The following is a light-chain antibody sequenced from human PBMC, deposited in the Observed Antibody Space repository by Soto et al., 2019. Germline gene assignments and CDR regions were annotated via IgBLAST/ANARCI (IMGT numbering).Light chain of an antibody. J-gene: IGLJ3*02. Sequence: QAVVTQSSSASASLGSSVKLTCTLSSGHSSYIIAWHQQQPGKAPRYLMKLEGSGSYNKGSGVPDRFSGSSSGADRYLTISNLQFEDEADYYCETWDSPLVFGGGTKLTVL. CDR3: ETWDSPLV. CDR2: LEGSGSY. V-gene: IGLV4-60*02. CDR1: SGHSSYI.